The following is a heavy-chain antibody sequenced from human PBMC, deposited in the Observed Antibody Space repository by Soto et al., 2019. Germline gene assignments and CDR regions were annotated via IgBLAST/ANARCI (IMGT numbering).Heavy chain of an antibody. Sequence: GGSLRLSCAASGFTFSSYAMSWVRQAPGKGLEWVSAISGSGGSTYYADSVKGRFTISRDNSKNTLYLQMNSLRAEDTAVYYCAKDGDWTYYYYGMDVWGQGTTVTVSS. CDR1: GFTFSSYA. V-gene: IGHV3-23*01. J-gene: IGHJ6*02. D-gene: IGHD2-21*02. CDR2: ISGSGGST. CDR3: AKDGDWTYYYYGMDV.